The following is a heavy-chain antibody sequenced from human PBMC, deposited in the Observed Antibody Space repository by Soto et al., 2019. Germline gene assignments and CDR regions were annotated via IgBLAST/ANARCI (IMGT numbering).Heavy chain of an antibody. CDR1: GGTFRSYT. V-gene: IGHV1-69*02. D-gene: IGHD2-2*01. Sequence: GASVKISCKASGGTFRSYTISWVRQAPGQGLEWMGRIIPILGIANYAQKFQGRVTITADKSTSTAYVELSSLRSEDTAVYYCARAYCSSTSCYHAFDIWGQGTMVTVSS. CDR2: IIPILGIA. CDR3: ARAYCSSTSCYHAFDI. J-gene: IGHJ3*02.